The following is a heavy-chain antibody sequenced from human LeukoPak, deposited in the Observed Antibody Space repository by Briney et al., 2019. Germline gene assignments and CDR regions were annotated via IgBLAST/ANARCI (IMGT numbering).Heavy chain of an antibody. CDR2: INPNSGGT. D-gene: IGHD1-26*01. CDR1: GYTFTGYY. J-gene: IGHJ4*02. V-gene: IGHV1-2*02. CDR3: ARIETSYSGSYGTFDY. Sequence: ASVKVSCKASGYTFTGYYMHWVRQAPGQGLEWMGWINPNSGGTNYAQKFQGRVTMTRDTSKNQFSLKLSSVTAADTAVYYCARIETSYSGSYGTFDYWGQGTLVTVSS.